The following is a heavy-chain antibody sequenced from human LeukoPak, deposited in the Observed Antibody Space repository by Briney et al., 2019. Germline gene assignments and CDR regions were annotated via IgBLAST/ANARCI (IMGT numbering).Heavy chain of an antibody. CDR2: INSDGSNT. V-gene: IGHV3-74*01. CDR1: EFTFSNYW. D-gene: IGHD3-3*01. J-gene: IGHJ6*03. Sequence: GGSLRLSCVASEFTFSNYWLHWVRQAPGKGPVWVSRINSDGSNTIYADSVKGRFTISKDNAKNTVYLQMNSLRVEDTAIYYCARGGFGHNMDVWGKGTTVTVSS. CDR3: ARGGFGHNMDV.